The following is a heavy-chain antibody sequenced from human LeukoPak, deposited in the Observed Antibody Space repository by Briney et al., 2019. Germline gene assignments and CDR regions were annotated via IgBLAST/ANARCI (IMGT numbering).Heavy chain of an antibody. V-gene: IGHV1-2*02. CDR1: GYTFTGYY. CDR2: INPNSGGT. CDR3: ARDAPRIAAAGDGDY. J-gene: IGHJ4*02. Sequence: ASVKVSCKASGYTFTGYYMHWVRQAPGQGLEWMGLINPNSGGTNYAQKFQGRVTMTRDTSISTAYLELSRLRSDDTAVYYCARDAPRIAAAGDGDYWGQGTLVTVSS. D-gene: IGHD6-13*01.